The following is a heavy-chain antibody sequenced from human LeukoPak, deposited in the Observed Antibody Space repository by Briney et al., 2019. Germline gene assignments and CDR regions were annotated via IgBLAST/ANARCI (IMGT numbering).Heavy chain of an antibody. V-gene: IGHV3-23*01. CDR2: ISGSGGST. J-gene: IGHJ4*02. D-gene: IGHD6-13*01. CDR3: AKPASAAGTDFDY. Sequence: GGSLRLSCAASGFTVSSYAMSWVRQGPGKGLEWVSAISGSGGSTYYADSVKGRFTISRNNSKNTLYLQMNSLRAEDTAVYYCAKPASAAGTDFDYWGQGTLVTVSS. CDR1: GFTVSSYA.